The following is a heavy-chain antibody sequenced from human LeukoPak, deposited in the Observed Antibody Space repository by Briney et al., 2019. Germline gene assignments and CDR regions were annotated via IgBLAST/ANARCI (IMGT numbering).Heavy chain of an antibody. CDR2: ISYDGSNK. J-gene: IGHJ4*02. D-gene: IGHD2-8*01. CDR3: AKSADLDAVPYYLDY. V-gene: IGHV3-30*18. Sequence: GGSLRLSCAASGSTFSSYGMHWVRQAPGKGLEWVAVISYDGSNKYYADSVKGRFTISRDNSKNTLYLQMNSLRAEDTAVYYCAKSADLDAVPYYLDYWGQGTLVTVSS. CDR1: GSTFSSYG.